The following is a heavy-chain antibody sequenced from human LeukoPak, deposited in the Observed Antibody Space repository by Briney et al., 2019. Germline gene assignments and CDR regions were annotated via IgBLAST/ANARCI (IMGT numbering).Heavy chain of an antibody. V-gene: IGHV3-30-3*01. J-gene: IGHJ4*02. CDR2: ISYDGSNK. CDR1: GFTFSSYA. D-gene: IGHD7-27*01. Sequence: PGGSLRLSCAASGFTFSSYAMHWVRQAPGKGLEWVAVISYDGSNKYYADSVKGRFTISRDNSKNTLWLQMNSLRPDDTAVYYCVANWDFWGQGTLVTVPS. CDR3: VANWDF.